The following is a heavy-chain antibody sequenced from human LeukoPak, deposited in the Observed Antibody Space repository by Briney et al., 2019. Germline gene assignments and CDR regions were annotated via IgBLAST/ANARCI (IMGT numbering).Heavy chain of an antibody. V-gene: IGHV1-2*06. D-gene: IGHD6-19*01. CDR3: ARVLSSGVAIAV. CDR1: GYTFTGYY. CDR2: INPNSGGT. Sequence: ASVKVSCKASGYTFTGYYMHWVRQAPGQGLEWMGRINPNSGGTKYAQKFQGRVTMTRDTSISTAYMELSRLRSDDTAVYYCARVLSSGVAIAVWGQGTMVTVSS. J-gene: IGHJ3*01.